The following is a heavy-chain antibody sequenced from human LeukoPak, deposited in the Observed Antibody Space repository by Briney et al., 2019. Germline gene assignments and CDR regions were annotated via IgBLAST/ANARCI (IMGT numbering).Heavy chain of an antibody. CDR1: GGSIRGYF. J-gene: IGHJ4*02. D-gene: IGHD5-12*01. CDR3: ARGTEKTRISGYYSFDH. CDR2: FYTSGPT. Sequence: SETLSLTCTVSGGSIRGYFWTWIRQPAGNELEWIGRFYTSGPTYYNPSLETRVTISLDTFNNQFSLRVTSVTAADTAIYYCARGTEKTRISGYYSFDHWGRGLLVTVSS. V-gene: IGHV4-4*07.